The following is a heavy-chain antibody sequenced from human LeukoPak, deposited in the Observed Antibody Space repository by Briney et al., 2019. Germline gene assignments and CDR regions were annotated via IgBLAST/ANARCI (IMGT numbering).Heavy chain of an antibody. CDR2: INHSGST. Sequence: SETLSLTCAVCGGSFSGYYWSWLRQPPGKGLEWIGEINHSGSTNYNPSLKSRVTISVDTSKNQFSLKLSSVTAADAAVYHCARVWFGELAGVDYWGQGTLVTVSS. V-gene: IGHV4-34*01. CDR3: ARVWFGELAGVDY. CDR1: GGSFSGYY. D-gene: IGHD3-10*01. J-gene: IGHJ4*02.